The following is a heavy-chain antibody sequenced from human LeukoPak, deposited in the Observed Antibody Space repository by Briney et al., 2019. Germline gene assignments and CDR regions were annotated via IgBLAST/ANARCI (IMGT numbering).Heavy chain of an antibody. V-gene: IGHV4-59*08. CDR3: ARRGIAAAGYDY. CDR2: IYYSGTT. Sequence: SETLSLTCTVSGGSISSYYWSWIRQPPGKGLEWIGYIYYSGTTNYNPSLKSRVTILVDTSKYQFSLNLSSVTAADTAVYYCARRGIAAAGYDYWGQGTLVTVSS. D-gene: IGHD6-13*01. J-gene: IGHJ4*02. CDR1: GGSISSYY.